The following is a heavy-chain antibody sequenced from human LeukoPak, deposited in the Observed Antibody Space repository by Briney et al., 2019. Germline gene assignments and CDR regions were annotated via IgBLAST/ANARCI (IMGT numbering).Heavy chain of an antibody. V-gene: IGHV4-4*07. D-gene: IGHD1-26*01. CDR2: IYTSGST. Sequence: SETLSLTCTVSGGSISSYYWSWIRQPAGKGLEWIGRIYTSGSTYYNPSLKDRVTMSVDTSKNQFSLKLNSVTAADTAVYYYARLMWEVRVDYWGQGTLVTVSS. CDR3: ARLMWEVRVDY. CDR1: GGSISSYY. J-gene: IGHJ4*02.